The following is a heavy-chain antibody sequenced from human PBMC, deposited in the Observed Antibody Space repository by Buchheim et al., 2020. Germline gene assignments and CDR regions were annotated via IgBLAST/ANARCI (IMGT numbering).Heavy chain of an antibody. J-gene: IGHJ6*02. D-gene: IGHD6-6*01. CDR2: TRNKANSYTT. CDR1: GFTFSDHY. Sequence: EVQLVESGGGLVQPGGSLRLSCAASGFTFSDHYMDWVRQAPGKGLEWVGRTRNKANSYTTEYAASGKGRFTISRDDSKNSLYLQMNSLKTEDTAVYYCARVGARGNGMDVWGQGTT. V-gene: IGHV3-72*01. CDR3: ARVGARGNGMDV.